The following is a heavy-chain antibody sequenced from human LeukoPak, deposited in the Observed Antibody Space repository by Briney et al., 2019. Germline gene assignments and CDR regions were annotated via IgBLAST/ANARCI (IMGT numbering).Heavy chain of an antibody. CDR1: GGSISSSSYY. D-gene: IGHD6-13*01. CDR3: ARVGAVGALYYMDV. CDR2: IYYSGST. Sequence: PSETLSLTCTVSGGSISSSSYYWGWIRQPPGKGLEWIGSIYYSGSTNYNPSLKSRVTISVDTSKNQFSLKLSSVTATDTAVYYCARVGAVGALYYMDVWGKGTTVTVSS. J-gene: IGHJ6*03. V-gene: IGHV4-39*07.